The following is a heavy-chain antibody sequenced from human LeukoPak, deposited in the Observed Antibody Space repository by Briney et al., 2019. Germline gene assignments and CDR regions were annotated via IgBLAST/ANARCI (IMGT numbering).Heavy chain of an antibody. Sequence: GGSLRLSCAASGFTSSDYAMSWVRQAPGTGLEWFSAITGGGASTYYADSVRGRFTISRDNSKNTLYLQMNSLRAEDTATYYCAKGHQYSGTYYYDSWGQGTLVTVSS. V-gene: IGHV3-23*01. CDR2: ITGGGAST. J-gene: IGHJ4*02. CDR1: GFTSSDYA. D-gene: IGHD1-26*01. CDR3: AKGHQYSGTYYYDS.